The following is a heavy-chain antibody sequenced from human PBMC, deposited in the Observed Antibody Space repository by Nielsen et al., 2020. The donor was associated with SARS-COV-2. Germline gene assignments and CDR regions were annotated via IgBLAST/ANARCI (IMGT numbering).Heavy chain of an antibody. Sequence: GGSLRLSCSASGFTFSSYAMHWVRQAPGKGLEYVSAISSNGGSTYYADSVKGRFTISRDNSKNTLYLQMSSLRAEDTAVYYCVKSTNPIYDYYGSGSYYNYPYYYYGMDVWGQGTTVTVSS. D-gene: IGHD3-10*01. V-gene: IGHV3-64D*09. CDR3: VKSTNPIYDYYGSGSYYNYPYYYYGMDV. J-gene: IGHJ6*02. CDR1: GFTFSSYA. CDR2: ISSNGGST.